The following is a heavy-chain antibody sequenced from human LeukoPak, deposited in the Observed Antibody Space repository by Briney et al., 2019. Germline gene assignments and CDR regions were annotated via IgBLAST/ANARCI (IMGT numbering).Heavy chain of an antibody. CDR1: GFSFSSHG. CDR3: ARDLDSSTWYRGFDY. CDR2: IIGGAGGT. D-gene: IGHD6-13*01. Sequence: GGSLRLSCAASGFSFSSHGMSWVRQAPGKGLEWVSGIIGGAGGTYYADSVKGRFTISRDNAKNSLYLQMNSLRAEDTAVYYCARDLDSSTWYRGFDYWGQGTLITVSS. V-gene: IGHV3-23*01. J-gene: IGHJ4*02.